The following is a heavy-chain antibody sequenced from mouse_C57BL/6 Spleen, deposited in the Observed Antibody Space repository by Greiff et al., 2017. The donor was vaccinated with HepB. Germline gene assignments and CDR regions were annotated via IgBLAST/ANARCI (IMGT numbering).Heavy chain of an antibody. V-gene: IGHV1-26*01. Sequence: EVQLQQSGPELVKPGASVKISCKASGYTFTDYYMNWVKQSHGKSLEWIGDINPNNGGTSYNQKFKGKATLTVDKSSSTAYMELRSLTSEASAVYYCAGTPIPSWFAYWGQGTLVTVSA. CDR2: INPNNGGT. CDR1: GYTFTDYY. CDR3: AGTPIPSWFAY. D-gene: IGHD3-3*01. J-gene: IGHJ3*01.